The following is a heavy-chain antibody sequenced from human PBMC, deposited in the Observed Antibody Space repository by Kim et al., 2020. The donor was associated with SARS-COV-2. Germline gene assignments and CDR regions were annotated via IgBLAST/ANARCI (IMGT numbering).Heavy chain of an antibody. CDR2: ISYDGSNK. Sequence: GGSLRLSCAASGFTFSSYGMHWVRQAPGKGLEWVAVISYDGSNKYYADSVKGRFTISRDNSKNTLYLQMNSLRAEDTAVYYCAKESGSGSCYGWTYYYYGMDVWGQGTTVTVSS. CDR1: GFTFSSYG. D-gene: IGHD3-10*01. CDR3: AKESGSGSCYGWTYYYYGMDV. V-gene: IGHV3-30*18. J-gene: IGHJ6*02.